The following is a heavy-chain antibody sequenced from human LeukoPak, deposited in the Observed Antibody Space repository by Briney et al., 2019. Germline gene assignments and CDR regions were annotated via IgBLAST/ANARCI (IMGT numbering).Heavy chain of an antibody. CDR1: GFTFRTYA. J-gene: IGHJ4*02. CDR2: ISGPGGST. D-gene: IGHD3-22*01. CDR3: AKDHYDSSGFPVGSFDY. V-gene: IGHV3-23*01. Sequence: GGSLRLSCAASGFTFRTYAMSWVRQAPGKGLEWVSGISGPGGSTYYADSVKGRFTISRDNSKNTLYLQINSLRAEDTAVYYCAKDHYDSSGFPVGSFDYWGQGTLVTVSS.